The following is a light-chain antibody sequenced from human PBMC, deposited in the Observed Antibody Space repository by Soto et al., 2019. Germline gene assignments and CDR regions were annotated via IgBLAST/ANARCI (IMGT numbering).Light chain of an antibody. CDR3: QHYGSSLSIT. J-gene: IGKJ5*01. Sequence: EIVLTQSPGTLSLSPGEGATLSCRASQSVSSNYLAWYQQKPGQAPRLLIYGASSRATGIPDRFSGSGSGTDFTLTISRLEPEDFAVYFCQHYGSSLSITFGQGTRLEIK. CDR2: GAS. V-gene: IGKV3-20*01. CDR1: QSVSSNY.